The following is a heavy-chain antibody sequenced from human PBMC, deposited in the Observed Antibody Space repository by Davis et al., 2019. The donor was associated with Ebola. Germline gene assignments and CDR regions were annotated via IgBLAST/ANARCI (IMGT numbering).Heavy chain of an antibody. D-gene: IGHD1-1*01. CDR2: INAGTGNT. CDR3: ARAQFPTTSDH. CDR1: GYIFTSYA. V-gene: IGHV1-3*01. J-gene: IGHJ4*02. Sequence: ASVKVSCKASGYIFTSYAMHWVRQTPGQGLEWMGWINAGTGNTKYSQKFQDRVTFTWDTSASTAYMEVGSLKSDDTAVYYCARAQFPTTSDHWGQGTLVTVSS.